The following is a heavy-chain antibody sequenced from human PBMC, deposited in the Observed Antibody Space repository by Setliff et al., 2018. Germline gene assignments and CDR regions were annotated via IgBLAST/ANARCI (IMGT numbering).Heavy chain of an antibody. CDR3: ARGKSVTASNWFDP. V-gene: IGHV4-39*07. J-gene: IGHJ5*02. D-gene: IGHD5-18*01. Sequence: SETLSLTCTVSGGSISSSSYYWGWIRQPPGKGLEWIGTIYYSGSTYYNPSLKSRVTISVDTSKNQFSLKLSSVTAADTAVYYCARGKSVTASNWFDPWGQGTLVTVSS. CDR1: GGSISSSSYY. CDR2: IYYSGST.